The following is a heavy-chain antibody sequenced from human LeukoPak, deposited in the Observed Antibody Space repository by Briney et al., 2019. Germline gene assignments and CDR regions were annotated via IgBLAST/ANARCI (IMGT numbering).Heavy chain of an antibody. CDR2: ISAYNGNT. V-gene: IGHV1-18*01. J-gene: IGHJ4*02. CDR1: GYTFTSYG. CDR3: ARAQGFYDSSGYSYLFDY. Sequence: ASVKVSCKASGYTFTSYGISWVRQAPGQGLEWMGWISAYNGNTNYAQKLQGRVTMTRDTSISTAYMELSRLRSDDTAVYYCARAQGFYDSSGYSYLFDYWGQGTLVTVSS. D-gene: IGHD3-22*01.